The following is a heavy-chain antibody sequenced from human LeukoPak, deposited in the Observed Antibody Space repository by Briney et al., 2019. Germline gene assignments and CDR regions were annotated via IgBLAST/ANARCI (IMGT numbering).Heavy chain of an antibody. CDR3: AKEWLGELLYAVDY. Sequence: PGGSLRLSRAASGFTFSTYPMHWVRQAPGKGLEWVAVISYDGSNKYYADSVKGRFTISRDNSKNTLYLQMNTLRAEDTAVYYCAKEWLGELLYAVDYWGQGTLVTVSS. CDR1: GFTFSTYP. D-gene: IGHD3-10*01. J-gene: IGHJ4*02. V-gene: IGHV3-30*04. CDR2: ISYDGSNK.